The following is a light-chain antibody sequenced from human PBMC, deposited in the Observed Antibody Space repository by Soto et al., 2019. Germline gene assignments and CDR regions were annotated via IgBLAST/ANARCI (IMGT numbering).Light chain of an antibody. CDR1: SSDVGGYNY. CDR2: EVT. V-gene: IGLV2-8*01. J-gene: IGLJ2*01. Sequence: QSALTQPPSASGSPGQSVTISCTGTSSDVGGYNYVSWYQQHPGKVPKLMIYEVTKRPSGVPDRFSGSRSGNTASLTVSGLQADDEADYYCSSYSSSNVVVFGGGTKLTVL. CDR3: SSYSSSNVVV.